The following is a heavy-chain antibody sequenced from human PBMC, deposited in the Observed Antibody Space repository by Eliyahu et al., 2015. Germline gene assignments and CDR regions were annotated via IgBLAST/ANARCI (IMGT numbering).Heavy chain of an antibody. CDR2: ISGSGGST. CDR3: AKLLGVVAATHYWYFDL. V-gene: IGHV3-23*01. Sequence: EVQLLESGGGLVQPGGSLRLSCAASGFTFSSYAMSWVRQAPGKGLEWVSAISGSGGSTYYADSVKGRFTISRDNSKNTLYLQMNSLRAEDTAVYYCAKLLGVVAATHYWYFDLWGRGTLVTVSS. J-gene: IGHJ2*01. CDR1: GFTFSSYA. D-gene: IGHD2-15*01.